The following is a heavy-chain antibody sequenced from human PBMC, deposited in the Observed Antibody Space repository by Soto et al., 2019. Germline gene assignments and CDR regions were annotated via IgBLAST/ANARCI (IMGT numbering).Heavy chain of an antibody. CDR3: ARGRSKFFVSHYYYYMDV. J-gene: IGHJ6*03. Sequence: SETLSLTCAVYGGSFSGYYWSWIRQPPGKGLEWIGEINHSGSTNYNPSLKSRVTISVDTSKNQFSLKLSSVTAADTAVYYCARGRSKFFVSHYYYYMDVWGKGTTVTVSS. D-gene: IGHD3-10*01. V-gene: IGHV4-34*01. CDR2: INHSGST. CDR1: GGSFSGYY.